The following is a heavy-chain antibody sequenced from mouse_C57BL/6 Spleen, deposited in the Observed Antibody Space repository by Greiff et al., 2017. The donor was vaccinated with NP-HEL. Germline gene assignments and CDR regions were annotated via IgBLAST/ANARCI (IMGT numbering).Heavy chain of an antibody. CDR1: GYAFSSSW. Sequence: VQLQQSGPELVKPGASVKISCKASGYAFSSSWMNWVKQRPGTGLEWIGRIYPGDGDTNYNGKFKGKATLTADKSSSTAYMQLSSLTSEDSAVYFCADYSNYGVYFDVWGTGTTVTVSS. V-gene: IGHV1-82*01. D-gene: IGHD2-5*01. CDR2: IYPGDGDT. CDR3: ADYSNYGVYFDV. J-gene: IGHJ1*03.